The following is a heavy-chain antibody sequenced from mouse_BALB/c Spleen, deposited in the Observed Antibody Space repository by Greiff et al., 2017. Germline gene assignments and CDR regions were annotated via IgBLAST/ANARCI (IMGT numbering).Heavy chain of an antibody. CDR3: ARLGYYGSSYYAMDY. D-gene: IGHD1-1*01. CDR1: GYTFTDYA. V-gene: IGHV1S137*01. Sequence: QVQLKQSGAELVRPGVSVKISCKGSGYTFTDYAMHWVKQSHAKSLEWIGVISTYYGDASYNQKFKGKATMTVDKSSSTAYMELARLTSEDSAIYYCARLGYYGSSYYAMDYWGQGTSVTVSS. J-gene: IGHJ4*01. CDR2: ISTYYGDA.